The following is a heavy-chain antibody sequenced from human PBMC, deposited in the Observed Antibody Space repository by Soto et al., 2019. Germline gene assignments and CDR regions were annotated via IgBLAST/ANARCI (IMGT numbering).Heavy chain of an antibody. D-gene: IGHD4-17*01. J-gene: IGHJ6*02. CDR2: INHSGST. V-gene: IGHV4-34*01. CDR3: AVGDYYYYYYGMDV. Sequence: PSETLSLTCAVYGGSFSGYYWSWIRQPPGKGLEWIGEINHSGSTNCNPSLKSRVTISVDTSKNQLSLKLSSVTAADTAVYYCAVGDYYYYYYGMDVWGQGTTVTVSS. CDR1: GGSFSGYY.